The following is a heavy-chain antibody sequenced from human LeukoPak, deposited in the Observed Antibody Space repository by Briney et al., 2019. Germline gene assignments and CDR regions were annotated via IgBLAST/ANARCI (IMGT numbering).Heavy chain of an antibody. CDR2: IIPILGIA. CDR3: ARSLYYYYYGMDV. V-gene: IGHV1-69*10. J-gene: IGHJ6*02. CDR1: GGTFSSYA. Sequence: SVKVSCKASGGTFSSYAISWVRQAPGQGLEWMGGIIPILGIANYAQKFQGRVTITADKSTSTAYMELSSLRSEDTAVYYCARSLYYYYYGMDVWGQGTTVTVSS.